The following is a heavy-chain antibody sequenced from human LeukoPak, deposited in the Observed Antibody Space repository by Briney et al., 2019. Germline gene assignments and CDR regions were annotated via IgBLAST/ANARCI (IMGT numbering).Heavy chain of an antibody. J-gene: IGHJ4*02. CDR2: IRFDGSNK. D-gene: IGHD3-22*01. Sequence: GGSLRLSCAASGFTFSNYGVHWVRQAPGKGLEWVSFIRFDGSNKYYADSVKGRFTISRDNSKNALYLQMNSLRAEDTAVYYCARESDTMIVVVIKGGYFDYWGQGTLVTVSS. V-gene: IGHV3-30*02. CDR1: GFTFSNYG. CDR3: ARESDTMIVVVIKGGYFDY.